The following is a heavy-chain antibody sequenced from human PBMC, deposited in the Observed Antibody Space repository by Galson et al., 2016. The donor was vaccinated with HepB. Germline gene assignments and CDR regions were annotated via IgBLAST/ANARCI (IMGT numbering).Heavy chain of an antibody. Sequence: SLRLSCAVSGFTFSSYAMNWVRQAPGKGLEWVADISYDGSNKNYADSVKGRFTISRDNSKNTLYLQMNSLGAEDTAVYYCARGIGGATIRYSDYWGQGTLVTVSS. CDR3: ARGIGGATIRYSDY. CDR1: GFTFSSYA. J-gene: IGHJ4*02. CDR2: ISYDGSNK. V-gene: IGHV3-30*04. D-gene: IGHD1-26*01.